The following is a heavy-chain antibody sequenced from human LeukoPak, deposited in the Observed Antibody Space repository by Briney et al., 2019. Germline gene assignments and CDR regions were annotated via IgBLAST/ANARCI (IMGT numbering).Heavy chain of an antibody. CDR1: AGSISSHY. Sequence: SETLSLTCSVSAGSISSHYWSWIRQPPGKGLEWIGYIYYSGTTNYNPSLKSRVTISVDTSKNQFSLKLSSVTAADTAVYYCARGRSSGWYKIDYWGQGTLVTVSS. CDR3: ARGRSSGWYKIDY. J-gene: IGHJ4*02. CDR2: IYYSGTT. D-gene: IGHD6-19*01. V-gene: IGHV4-59*11.